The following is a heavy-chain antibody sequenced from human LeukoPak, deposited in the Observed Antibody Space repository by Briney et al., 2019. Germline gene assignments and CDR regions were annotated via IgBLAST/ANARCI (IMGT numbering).Heavy chain of an antibody. CDR1: GGTFSSYA. Sequence: SVKVSCKASGGTFSSYAISWVRQAPGQGLEWMGGIIPIFGTANYAQKFQGRVTITADESTSTAYMELSSLRSEDTAVYYCATNDFWSGYGYYFDYWGQGTLVTVSS. D-gene: IGHD3-3*01. J-gene: IGHJ4*02. CDR2: IIPIFGTA. CDR3: ATNDFWSGYGYYFDY. V-gene: IGHV1-69*13.